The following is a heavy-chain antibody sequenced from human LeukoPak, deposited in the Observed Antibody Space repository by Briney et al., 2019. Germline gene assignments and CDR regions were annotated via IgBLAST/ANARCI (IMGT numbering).Heavy chain of an antibody. CDR2: ISSTSTYI. J-gene: IGHJ6*03. CDR3: ARDYSSSSFRVLEDYYMDV. V-gene: IGHV3-21*01. D-gene: IGHD6-6*01. CDR1: GFSFNSYT. Sequence: PGGSLRLSCAASGFSFNSYTMNWVRQAPGKGLEWVSSISSTSTYIYYADSLKGRFTISRDNAQNSLFLQMNSLRAEDTAVYYCARDYSSSSFRVLEDYYMDVWGKGTTVTVS.